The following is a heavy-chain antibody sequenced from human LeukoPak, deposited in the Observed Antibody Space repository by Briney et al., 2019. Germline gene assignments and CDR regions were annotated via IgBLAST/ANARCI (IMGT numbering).Heavy chain of an antibody. J-gene: IGHJ4*02. CDR1: GFTFSSYG. Sequence: GGSLRLSCAASGFTFSSYGMHWVRQAPGKGLEWVAVISYDGSNKYYADSVKGRFTTSRDNSKHTLYLQMNSLRAEDTAVYYCAQAVSSDGGYWGQGTLVTVSS. D-gene: IGHD4-23*01. CDR3: AQAVSSDGGY. V-gene: IGHV3-30*03. CDR2: ISYDGSNK.